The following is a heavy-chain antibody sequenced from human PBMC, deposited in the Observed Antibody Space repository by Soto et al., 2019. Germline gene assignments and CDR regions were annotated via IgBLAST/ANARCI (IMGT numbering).Heavy chain of an antibody. V-gene: IGHV3-33*01. J-gene: IGHJ3*02. D-gene: IGHD6-19*01. CDR1: GFSLSTYG. Sequence: QVQLVESGGGVVQPGRSLRLSCAASGFSLSTYGMYWVRQAPGKGLKWVAVMWHDGSNKDYADSVKGRFTISRDNSKNTLYLQMNSLRAEDTAVYYCAREQQWVVYGASDIWGQGTMVTVSS. CDR3: AREQQWVVYGASDI. CDR2: MWHDGSNK.